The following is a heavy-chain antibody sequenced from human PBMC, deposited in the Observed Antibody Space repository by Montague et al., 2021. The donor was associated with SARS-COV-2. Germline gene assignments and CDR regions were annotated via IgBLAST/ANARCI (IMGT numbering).Heavy chain of an antibody. CDR2: IYYGGNT. CDR3: ARDSWRTSNFEVVTRYGMDV. V-gene: IGHV4-61*01. CDR1: GGSISSGCFY. J-gene: IGHJ6*02. Sequence: SETLSLTCTVSGGSISSGCFYWSWTRQPPGKGLEWIGYIYYGGNTNYNPSLRSRVTISVDTSKNQFSLKLSSVTAADTAVYYCARDSWRTSNFEVVTRYGMDVWGQGTLVTVSS. D-gene: IGHD3-3*01.